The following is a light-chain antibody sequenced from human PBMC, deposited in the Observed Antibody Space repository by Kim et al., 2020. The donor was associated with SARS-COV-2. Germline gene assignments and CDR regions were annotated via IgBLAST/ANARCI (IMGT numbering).Light chain of an antibody. Sequence: LSQGDRVTLSCRASNTINDKYVAWYQHKAGQAPRLVIYATSTRATGIPDRFSGSGSGTDFTLTVSRLEPEDFAVYYCQQFGNSSLSFGQGTKLEIK. V-gene: IGKV3-20*01. J-gene: IGKJ2*03. CDR1: NTINDKY. CDR2: ATS. CDR3: QQFGNSSLS.